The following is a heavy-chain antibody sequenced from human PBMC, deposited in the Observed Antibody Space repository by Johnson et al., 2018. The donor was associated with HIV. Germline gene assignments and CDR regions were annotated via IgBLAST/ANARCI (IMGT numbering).Heavy chain of an antibody. CDR3: ARDGTFGYGDYVGRAFDI. D-gene: IGHD4-17*01. CDR1: GFTFNTYW. Sequence: VRLVESGGGLVQPGGSLSLSCAASGFTFNTYWMTWVRQAPGKGLEWVANINQDGSEKDYVDSVKGRFTISRDNSKNTLHLQMNSLRAEDTAVYYCARDGTFGYGDYVGRAFDIWGQGTMVTVSS. CDR2: INQDGSEK. V-gene: IGHV3-7*01. J-gene: IGHJ3*02.